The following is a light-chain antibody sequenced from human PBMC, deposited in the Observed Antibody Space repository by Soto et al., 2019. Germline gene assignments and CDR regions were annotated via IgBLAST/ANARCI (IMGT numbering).Light chain of an antibody. V-gene: IGKV4-1*01. J-gene: IGKJ3*01. CDR1: QSVLYSSNNTHY. CDR3: QQYYSTPFT. Sequence: DIVMTQSPDSLAVSLGERATINCKSSQSVLYSSNNTHYLAWYQQKPGQPPKLLIYWASTRESGVPDRFSGSGSGTDFTLTISSLQAEDVAVYYCQQYYSTPFTVGPGTKVDIK. CDR2: WAS.